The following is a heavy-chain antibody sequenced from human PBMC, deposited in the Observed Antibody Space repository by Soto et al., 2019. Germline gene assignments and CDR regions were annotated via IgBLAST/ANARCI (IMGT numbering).Heavy chain of an antibody. CDR3: ARDESGYSGPNY. CDR2: IVPVFTSA. D-gene: IGHD5-12*01. V-gene: IGHV1-69*13. J-gene: IGHJ4*02. Sequence: SVKVSCKASGGTFSSYPISWVRQAPGQGLEWMGEIVPVFTSANYAQKFRGRVTITADESSTTAYMELSSLTSEDTALYYCARDESGYSGPNYWGQGTLVTVSS. CDR1: GGTFSSYP.